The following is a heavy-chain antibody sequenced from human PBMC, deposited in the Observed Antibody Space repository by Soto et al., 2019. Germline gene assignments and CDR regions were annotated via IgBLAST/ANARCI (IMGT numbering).Heavy chain of an antibody. CDR1: GDSVSSNSAA. J-gene: IGHJ5*02. CDR2: TYYRSKWYN. CDR3: ARTFWSGYYPGPPNWFDP. D-gene: IGHD3-3*01. V-gene: IGHV6-1*01. Sequence: PSQTLSLTCAISGDSVSSNSAAWNWIRQSPSRGLEWLGRTYYRSKWYNDYAVSVKSRITINPDTSKNQFSLKLSSVTAADTAVYYCARTFWSGYYPGPPNWFDPWGQGTLVTVSS.